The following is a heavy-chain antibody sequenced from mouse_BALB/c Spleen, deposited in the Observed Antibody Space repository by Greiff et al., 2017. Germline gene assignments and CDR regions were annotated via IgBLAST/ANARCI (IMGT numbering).Heavy chain of an antibody. D-gene: IGHD2-3*01. CDR3: ARKGGWLLRYFDV. CDR2: IDPANGNT. Sequence: EVQLQQSGADLVKPGASVKLSCTASGFNIKDTYMHWVKQRPEQGLEWIGRIDPANGNTKYDPKFQGKATITADTSSNTAYLQLSSLTSEDTAVYYCARKGGWLLRYFDVWGAGTTVTVSS. V-gene: IGHV14-3*02. J-gene: IGHJ1*01. CDR1: GFNIKDTY.